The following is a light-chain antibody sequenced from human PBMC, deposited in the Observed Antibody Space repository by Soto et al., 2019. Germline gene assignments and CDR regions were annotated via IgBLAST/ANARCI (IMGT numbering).Light chain of an antibody. J-gene: IGKJ3*01. Sequence: EIVLTQSPGTLSLSPGERATLSCRASQSVSSSYLAWYQQKPGQAPRLFIYGAFSRATGIPDRFSSSGSGTDFTLTISRLEPEDFAVYYCQQYGSSPRFTFGPGTKVDIK. V-gene: IGKV3-20*01. CDR2: GAF. CDR3: QQYGSSPRFT. CDR1: QSVSSSY.